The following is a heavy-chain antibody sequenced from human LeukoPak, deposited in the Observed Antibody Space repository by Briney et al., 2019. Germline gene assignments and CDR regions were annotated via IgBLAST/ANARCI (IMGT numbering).Heavy chain of an antibody. J-gene: IGHJ4*02. D-gene: IGHD6-13*01. CDR3: ASASSHRIAAGGDY. CDR1: GFTFSNYW. V-gene: IGHV3-74*01. CDR2: INSDGSGR. Sequence: GGSLRLSCAASGFTFSNYWMHWVRHAPGKGLVWVSRINSDGSGRNYADSVKGRFTIPRDNAKNTLYLQMNSLRAEDTAVYYCASASSHRIAAGGDYWGQGTLATVSS.